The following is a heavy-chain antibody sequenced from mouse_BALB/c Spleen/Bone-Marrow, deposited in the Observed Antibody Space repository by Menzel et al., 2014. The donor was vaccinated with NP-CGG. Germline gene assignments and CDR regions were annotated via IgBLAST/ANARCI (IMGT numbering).Heavy chain of an antibody. Sequence: QVQLQQPGAELMKPGASVKISCKATGYTFSSYWIEWVKQRPGHGLEWIGEILPGSDSTNYNESFKGKATFTADTSSNTAYMQPNSLTSEDSAVYFCARDSSDYLAWFAYWGRGTLVTVSA. J-gene: IGHJ3*01. CDR1: GYTFSSYW. D-gene: IGHD3-2*01. CDR3: ARDSSDYLAWFAY. CDR2: ILPGSDST. V-gene: IGHV1-9*01.